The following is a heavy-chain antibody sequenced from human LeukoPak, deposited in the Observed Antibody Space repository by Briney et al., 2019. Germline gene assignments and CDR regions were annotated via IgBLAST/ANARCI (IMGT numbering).Heavy chain of an antibody. D-gene: IGHD3-22*01. V-gene: IGHV3-13*01. J-gene: IGHJ4*02. Sequence: GGSLRLSCAASGFTISSDYSHCVRQAPGYGLEWVSGIGTIGDTYYLGSVKGRFTISRENAKNSLYLQMNSLRAGDTAVYYCARGRSFNYNDNSAHYSYWGQGTVVTVSS. CDR3: ARGRSFNYNDNSAHYSY. CDR2: IGTIGDT. CDR1: GFTISSDY.